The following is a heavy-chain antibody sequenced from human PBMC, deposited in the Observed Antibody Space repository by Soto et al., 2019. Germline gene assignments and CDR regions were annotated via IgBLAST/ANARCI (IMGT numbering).Heavy chain of an antibody. CDR1: GYTFTSYG. D-gene: IGHD2-2*01. J-gene: IGHJ4*02. CDR2: ISAYNGNT. V-gene: IGHV1-18*01. CDR3: ARGVTDIVVVPAADSSFDY. Sequence: VKVSCKASGYTFTSYGISWVRQAPGQGLEWMGWISAYNGNTNYAQKLQGRVTMTTDTSTSTAYMELRSLRSDDTAVYYCARGVTDIVVVPAADSSFDYWGQGTLVTVSS.